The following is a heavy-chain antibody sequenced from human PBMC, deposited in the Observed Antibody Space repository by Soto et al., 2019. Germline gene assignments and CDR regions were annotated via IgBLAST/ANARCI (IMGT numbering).Heavy chain of an antibody. Sequence: ASVKVSCKASGYNFNGYYLHWLRQAPGQGLEWMGWIVPNSGGTNYAQKFQGWVTMTRDTSISTAYMELSRLRSDDTAVYYCARDRGRYYYDSSGSRYYYYYGMDVWGQGTTVTVSS. V-gene: IGHV1-2*04. CDR3: ARDRGRYYYDSSGSRYYYYYGMDV. D-gene: IGHD3-22*01. CDR1: GYNFNGYY. CDR2: IVPNSGGT. J-gene: IGHJ6*02.